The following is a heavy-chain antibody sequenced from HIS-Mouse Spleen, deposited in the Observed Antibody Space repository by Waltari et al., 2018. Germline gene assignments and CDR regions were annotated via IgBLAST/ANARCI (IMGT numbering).Heavy chain of an antibody. Sequence: QLQLQESGPGLVKPSETLSLTWPVPGGSISSSRYHWGGIRQPPVKGLEWIGSIYYSGSTYYNPSLKSRVTISVDTSKNQFSLKLSSVTAADTAVYYCAREIPYSSSWYDWYFDLWGRGTLVTVSS. CDR1: GGSISSSRYH. D-gene: IGHD6-13*01. J-gene: IGHJ2*01. V-gene: IGHV4-39*07. CDR3: AREIPYSSSWYDWYFDL. CDR2: IYYSGST.